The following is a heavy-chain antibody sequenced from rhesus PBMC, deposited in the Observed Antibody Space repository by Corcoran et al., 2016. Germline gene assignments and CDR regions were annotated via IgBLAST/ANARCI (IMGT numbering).Heavy chain of an antibody. CDR2: SHPGNGST. CDR3: AAYPCY. CDR1: GYIFTSYV. J-gene: IGHJ4*01. V-gene: IGHV1-70*01. Sequence: QEQLVQSGAEVKKPGASVKVSCKASGYIFTSYVISRLRQAPGQGFGWMGGSHPGNGSTSHAQKFQGRVPSTADMATSTVYMELSSLGSGDMCVYYCAAYPCYWGQGVLVTVSS.